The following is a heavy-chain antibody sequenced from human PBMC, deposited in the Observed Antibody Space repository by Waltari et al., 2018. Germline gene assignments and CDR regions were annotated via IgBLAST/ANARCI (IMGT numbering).Heavy chain of an antibody. J-gene: IGHJ6*02. CDR1: GFTVSSNY. CDR3: ARGGVAATTEYYYYYGMDV. V-gene: IGHV3-53*01. CDR2: IYSGGST. D-gene: IGHD2-15*01. Sequence: VQLVESGGGLIQPGGSLRLSCAASGFTVSSNYMSWVRQAQGKGLEWVSVIYSGGSTYYADSVKGRFTISRDNSKNTLYLQMNSLRAEDTAVYYCARGGVAATTEYYYYYGMDVWGQGTTVTVSS.